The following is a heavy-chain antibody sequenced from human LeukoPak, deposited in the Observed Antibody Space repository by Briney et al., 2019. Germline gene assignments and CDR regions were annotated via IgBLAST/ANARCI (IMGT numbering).Heavy chain of an antibody. CDR3: AKDSVGGSYNYFDY. V-gene: IGHV3-9*01. J-gene: IGHJ4*02. Sequence: GGSLRLSCAASGFTFSGSAMHWVRQAPGKGLEWVSGISWNSGSIGYADSVKGRFTISRDNAKNSLYLQMNSLRAEDTALYYCAKDSVGGSYNYFDYWGQGTLVTVSS. CDR1: GFTFSGSA. D-gene: IGHD1-26*01. CDR2: ISWNSGSI.